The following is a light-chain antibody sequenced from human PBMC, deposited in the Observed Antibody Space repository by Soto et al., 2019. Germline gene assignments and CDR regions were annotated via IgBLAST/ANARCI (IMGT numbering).Light chain of an antibody. CDR2: GNS. CDR1: SSNIGAGYD. CDR3: QSYDSSLSVHVV. V-gene: IGLV1-40*01. Sequence: QLVLTQPPSVSGAPGQRVTISCIGSSSNIGAGYDVHWYQQLPGTAPKLLIYGNSNRPSGVPDRFSGSKSGTSASLAITGLQAEDEADYYCQSYDSSLSVHVVFGGGTKVTVL. J-gene: IGLJ2*01.